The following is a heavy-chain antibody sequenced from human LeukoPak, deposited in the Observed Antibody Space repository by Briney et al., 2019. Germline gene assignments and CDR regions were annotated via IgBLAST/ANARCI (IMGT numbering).Heavy chain of an antibody. J-gene: IGHJ5*02. CDR1: GYSFTSYW. CDR3: ARLSSEWFGELLYGSGFDP. Sequence: GESLKISCKGSGYSFTSYWIGWVRQMPGKGLEWMGIIYPGDSDTRYSPSFQGQVTISADKSISTAYLQWSSLKASDTAMYYCARLSSEWFGELLYGSGFDPWGQGTLVTVSS. CDR2: IYPGDSDT. D-gene: IGHD3-10*01. V-gene: IGHV5-51*01.